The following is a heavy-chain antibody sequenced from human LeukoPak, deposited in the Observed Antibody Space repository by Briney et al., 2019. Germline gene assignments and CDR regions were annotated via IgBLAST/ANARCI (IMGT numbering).Heavy chain of an antibody. Sequence: SETLSLTCTVSSGSISSSSYYWGWIRQPPGMGLEWIGSMYYSGSAYYNPSLKSRVTISVDTSKSQFSLKLSSVTAADTAVYYCAREMRSPRGGFDYWDQGTLVTVSS. D-gene: IGHD3-10*01. CDR3: AREMRSPRGGFDY. V-gene: IGHV4-39*07. J-gene: IGHJ4*02. CDR2: MYYSGSA. CDR1: SGSISSSSYY.